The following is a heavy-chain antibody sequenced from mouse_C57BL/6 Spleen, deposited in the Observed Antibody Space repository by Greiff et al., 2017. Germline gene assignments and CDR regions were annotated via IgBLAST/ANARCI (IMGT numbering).Heavy chain of an antibody. CDR2: IYPGDGDT. J-gene: IGHJ4*01. CDR3: ARGDALYAMDY. D-gene: IGHD3-3*01. Sequence: QVQLKESGAELVKPGASVKISCKASGYAFSSYWMNWVKQRPGKGLDWIGQIYPGDGDTNYNGKFKGKATLTADKSSSTAYMQLSSLTSEDSAVYFCARGDALYAMDYWGQGTSVTVSS. CDR1: GYAFSSYW. V-gene: IGHV1-80*01.